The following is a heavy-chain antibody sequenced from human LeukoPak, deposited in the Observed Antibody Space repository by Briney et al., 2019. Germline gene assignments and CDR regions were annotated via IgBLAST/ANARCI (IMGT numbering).Heavy chain of an antibody. V-gene: IGHV4-39*07. CDR1: GGSISSSTYY. Sequence: SETLSLTCTVSGGSISSSTYYWGWIRQPPGKGLEWIGNIYYSGSTYYNPSLKSRVTISVDTSKNQFSLKLSSVTAADTAVYYCAKREKGWLRSINWFDPWGQGTLVTVSS. CDR3: AKREKGWLRSINWFDP. D-gene: IGHD5-12*01. CDR2: IYYSGST. J-gene: IGHJ5*02.